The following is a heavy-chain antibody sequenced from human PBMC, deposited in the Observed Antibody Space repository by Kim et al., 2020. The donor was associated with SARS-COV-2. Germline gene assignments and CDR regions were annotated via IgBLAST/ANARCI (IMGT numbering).Heavy chain of an antibody. J-gene: IGHJ6*03. Sequence: ASVKVSCKASGYTFTGYYMHWVRQAPGQGLEWMGWINPNSGGTNYAQKFQGRVTMTRDTSISTAYMELSRLRSDDTAVYYCARVNIVVVPAAITMGRGYYYYMDVWGKGTTVTVSS. V-gene: IGHV1-2*02. D-gene: IGHD2-2*02. CDR3: ARVNIVVVPAAITMGRGYYYYMDV. CDR2: INPNSGGT. CDR1: GYTFTGYY.